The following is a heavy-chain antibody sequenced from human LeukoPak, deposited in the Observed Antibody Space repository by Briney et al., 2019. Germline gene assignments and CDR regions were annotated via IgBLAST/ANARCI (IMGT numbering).Heavy chain of an antibody. CDR3: AKDDYYDTSGYRD. CDR2: ISSSSSYI. Sequence: GGSLRLSCAASGFTFSSYSINWVRQAPGQGLEWVSSISSSSSYIYYADSVKGRFSISRDNAKNSLYLQMNSLRAEDTAVYYCAKDDYYDTSGYRDWGQGTLVTVSS. CDR1: GFTFSSYS. J-gene: IGHJ4*02. D-gene: IGHD3-22*01. V-gene: IGHV3-21*01.